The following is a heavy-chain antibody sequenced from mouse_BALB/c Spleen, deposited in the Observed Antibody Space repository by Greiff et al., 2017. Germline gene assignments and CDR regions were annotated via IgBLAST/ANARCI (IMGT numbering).Heavy chain of an antibody. CDR1: GYTFTSYW. D-gene: IGHD1-1*01. V-gene: IGHV1S81*02. J-gene: IGHJ2*01. CDR3: ARDYGSLYYFDY. Sequence: VQLQQSGAELVKPGASVKLSCKASGYTFTSYWMHWVKQRPGQGLEWIGEINPSNGRTNYNEKFKSKATLTVDKSSSTAYMQLSSLTSEDSAVYYCARDYGSLYYFDYWGQGTTLTVSS. CDR2: INPSNGRT.